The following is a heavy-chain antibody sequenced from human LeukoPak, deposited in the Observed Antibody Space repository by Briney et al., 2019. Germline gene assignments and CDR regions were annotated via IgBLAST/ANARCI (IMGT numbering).Heavy chain of an antibody. J-gene: IGHJ4*02. D-gene: IGHD1-1*01. V-gene: IGHV4-38-2*02. CDR3: ARAREPLEFTYYFDF. Sequence: PSETPSLTCIVSGYSISSGYFWGWIRQPPGKGLEWIGRIYPSLKSRVTISVDTSKNQFSLRLSSVTAADTAVYYCARAREPLEFTYYFDFWGQGTLVTVSS. CDR2: IY. CDR1: GYSISSGYF.